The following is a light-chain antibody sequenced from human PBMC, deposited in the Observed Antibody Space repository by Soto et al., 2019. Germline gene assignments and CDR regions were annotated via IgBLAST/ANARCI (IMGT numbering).Light chain of an antibody. CDR1: KNDIGVYDF. V-gene: IGLV2-8*01. Sequence: TQPPSASVSPGQSVTISCTGTKNDIGVYDFVSWYQHHPGKAPRLIIYEVVQRPSGVPDRFSGSKSGNTASLTVSGLQAADEADYFCKSYAGSNTYVFGSGTKVTVL. CDR3: KSYAGSNTYV. J-gene: IGLJ1*01. CDR2: EVV.